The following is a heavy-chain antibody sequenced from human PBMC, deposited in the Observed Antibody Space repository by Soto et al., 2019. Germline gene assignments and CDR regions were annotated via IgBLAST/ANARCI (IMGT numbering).Heavy chain of an antibody. Sequence: QVQLVESGGGVVQPGRSLRLSCAASGFTFSSYGMHWVRQAPGKGLEWVAVISYDGSNKYYADSVKGRFTISRDNSKNKLYLQMNSMRAEDTAVYYCAKEDAGWELREGRDYYYYGMDVWGQGTTVTVSS. V-gene: IGHV3-30*18. CDR3: AKEDAGWELREGRDYYYYGMDV. D-gene: IGHD1-26*01. CDR2: ISYDGSNK. J-gene: IGHJ6*02. CDR1: GFTFSSYG.